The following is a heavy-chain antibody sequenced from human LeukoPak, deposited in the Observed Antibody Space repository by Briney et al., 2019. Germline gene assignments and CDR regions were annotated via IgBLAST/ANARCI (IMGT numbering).Heavy chain of an antibody. J-gene: IGHJ5*02. CDR3: ARDGYNLIWFDP. V-gene: IGHV4-34*01. CDR1: GGSFSGYY. Sequence: PSETLSLTCAVYGGSFSGYYWSWIRQPPGKGLEWIGEINDSGSTNYNPSLKSRVTISVDTSKNQFSLKLSSVTAADMAVYYCARDGYNLIWFDPWGQGTLVTVSS. D-gene: IGHD5-24*01. CDR2: INDSGST.